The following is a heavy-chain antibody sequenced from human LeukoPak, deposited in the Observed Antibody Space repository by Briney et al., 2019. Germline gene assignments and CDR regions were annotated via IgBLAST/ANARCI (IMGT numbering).Heavy chain of an antibody. CDR1: GFTVSSNY. J-gene: IGHJ4*02. CDR3: ARDKGRWEFYFDY. V-gene: IGHV3-66*02. CDR2: IYSGGST. D-gene: IGHD1-26*01. Sequence: GGSLRLSCTASGFTVSSNYMSWVRQAPGKGLEWVSVIYSGGSTYYADSVKGRFTISRDNSKNTLYLQMNSPRAEDTAVYYCARDKGRWEFYFDYWGQGTLVTVSS.